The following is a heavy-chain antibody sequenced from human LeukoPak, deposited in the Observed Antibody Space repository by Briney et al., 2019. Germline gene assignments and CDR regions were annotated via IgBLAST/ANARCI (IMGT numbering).Heavy chain of an antibody. D-gene: IGHD3-22*01. Sequence: PGGSLRLSCAASGFTFNNYAMSWVRQAPGKGLEWVSGITDSGGDTYYADSVKGRFTISRDNSKNTLYLQMKSLRAEDTAIYYCAKIATYYYDSGGYYWGQGTLVTVSS. CDR1: GFTFNNYA. J-gene: IGHJ4*02. CDR2: ITDSGGDT. V-gene: IGHV3-23*01. CDR3: AKIATYYYDSGGYY.